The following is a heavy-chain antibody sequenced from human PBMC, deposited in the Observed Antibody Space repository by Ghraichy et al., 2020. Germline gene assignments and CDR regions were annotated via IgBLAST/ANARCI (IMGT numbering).Heavy chain of an antibody. D-gene: IGHD3-16*02. J-gene: IGHJ4*02. CDR2: IIGSGGTT. CDR3: AKDWQPVWGSYRYDGGFDY. V-gene: IGHV3-23*01. CDR1: GFTFSSYA. Sequence: GESLNISCAASGFTFSSYAMCWVRQAPGQGLEWVSSIIGSGGTTYYADYVKGRVTLSRDNSKNTLYLQMYSLRAEDTAVYYCAKDWQPVWGSYRYDGGFDYWGQGTLVTVSS.